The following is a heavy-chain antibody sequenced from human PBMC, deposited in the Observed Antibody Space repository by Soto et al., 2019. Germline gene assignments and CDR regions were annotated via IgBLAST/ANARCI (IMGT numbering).Heavy chain of an antibody. Sequence: QVQLQESGPGLVKPSETLSLTCTVSGGSISSYYWSWIRQPPGKGLEWIGYIYYSGSTNYNPSLKSRVTISVDTSKNQVALKMRSVTAADTAVYYCARHGNGDYSDAFDIWGQGTMVTVSS. CDR1: GGSISSYY. CDR3: ARHGNGDYSDAFDI. CDR2: IYYSGST. J-gene: IGHJ3*02. V-gene: IGHV4-59*08. D-gene: IGHD4-17*01.